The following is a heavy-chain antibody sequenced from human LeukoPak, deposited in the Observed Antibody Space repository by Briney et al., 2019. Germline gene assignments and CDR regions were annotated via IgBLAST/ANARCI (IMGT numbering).Heavy chain of an antibody. V-gene: IGHV4-34*09. Sequence: SETLSLTCAVYGGSFSGYYWSWIRQPPGKGLEWIGYIYDSGSTYYNPSLKSRITISVDTSENRFSLKLSSVTATDTAVYYCARDCSGGSCYGAFDIWGQGTMVTVSS. D-gene: IGHD2-15*01. CDR2: IYDSGST. J-gene: IGHJ3*02. CDR3: ARDCSGGSCYGAFDI. CDR1: GGSFSGYY.